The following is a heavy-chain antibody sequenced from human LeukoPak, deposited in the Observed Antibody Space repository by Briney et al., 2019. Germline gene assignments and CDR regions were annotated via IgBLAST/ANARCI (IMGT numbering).Heavy chain of an antibody. J-gene: IGHJ4*02. Sequence: PGGSLRLSCAASGFTFSSYSMNWVRQAPGKWLEWVSSISSSSSYIYYADSVKGRFTISRDNAKNSLYLQMNSLRAEDTAVYYCARERPSIVVVVAATLDYWGQGTLVTVSS. CDR1: GFTFSSYS. D-gene: IGHD2-15*01. CDR2: ISSSSSYI. CDR3: ARERPSIVVVVAATLDY. V-gene: IGHV3-21*01.